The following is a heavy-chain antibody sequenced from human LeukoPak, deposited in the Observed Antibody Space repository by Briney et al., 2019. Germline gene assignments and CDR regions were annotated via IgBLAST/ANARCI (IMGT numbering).Heavy chain of an antibody. V-gene: IGHV1-18*01. Sequence: GASVKVSCKASGGTFSSYAISWVRQAPGQGLEWMGWISAYNGNTNYAQKLQGRVTMTTDTSTSTAYMELRSLRSDDTAVYYCARDPGFIVVVTAVDAFDIWGQGTMVTVSS. CDR2: ISAYNGNT. CDR1: GGTFSSYA. J-gene: IGHJ3*02. CDR3: ARDPGFIVVVTAVDAFDI. D-gene: IGHD2-21*02.